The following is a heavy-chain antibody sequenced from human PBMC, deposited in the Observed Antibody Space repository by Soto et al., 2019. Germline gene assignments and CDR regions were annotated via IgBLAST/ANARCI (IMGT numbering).Heavy chain of an antibody. D-gene: IGHD6-19*01. CDR3: AIGLITGSHYSGGWYYFDS. J-gene: IGHJ4*02. Sequence: PSETLSLTCTVSGGSISSSRYYWGWIRQPPGKGLEWIGRIYYSGSTYYNPSLKSRVTISVDTSKNQFSLNLSSVTAADTAVYYCAIGLITGSHYSGGWYYFDSWGQGTQVTVSS. V-gene: IGHV4-39*01. CDR2: IYYSGST. CDR1: GGSISSSRYY.